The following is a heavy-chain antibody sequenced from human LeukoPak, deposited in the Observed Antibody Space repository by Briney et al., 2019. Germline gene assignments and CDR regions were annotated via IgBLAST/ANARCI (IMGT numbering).Heavy chain of an antibody. CDR2: ISTRSSYI. CDR1: GFTFSSYY. J-gene: IGHJ1*01. CDR3: ARDRSAYNNGGGELGH. V-gene: IGHV3-21*06. Sequence: GGSLRLSCAASGFTFSSYYTYWVPQAPGKGLEWVSSISTRSSYIYSADSVRGRFTISRDNAKNSLFLQMNNLRAEDTATYYCARDRSAYNNGGGELGHWGQGTLVTVSS. D-gene: IGHD3-10*01.